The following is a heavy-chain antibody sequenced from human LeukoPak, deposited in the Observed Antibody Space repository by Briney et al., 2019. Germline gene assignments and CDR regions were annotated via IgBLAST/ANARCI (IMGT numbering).Heavy chain of an antibody. D-gene: IGHD6-13*01. CDR3: VSRDEQRLVRSPFDY. CDR1: GFTFSSYA. CDR2: ISGSGGST. V-gene: IGHV3-23*01. J-gene: IGHJ4*02. Sequence: GGSLRLSCAASGFTFSSYAMSWVRQAPGKGLEWVSAISGSGGSTYYADSVKGRFTISRDNSKNTLYLQMNSLRAEDTAVYYCVSRDEQRLVRSPFDYWGQGTLVTVSS.